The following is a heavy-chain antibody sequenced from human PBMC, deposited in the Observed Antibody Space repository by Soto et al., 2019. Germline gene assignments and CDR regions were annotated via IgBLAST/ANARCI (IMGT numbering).Heavy chain of an antibody. CDR1: GGSFSGYY. Sequence: SETLSLTCAVYGGSFSGYYWSWIRQPPGKXLEWIGEINHSGSTNYNPSLKSRVTISVDTSKNQFSLKLSSVTAADTAVYYCARGPRVYSSSWYFRNWFDPWGQGPLVTVSS. CDR2: INHSGST. D-gene: IGHD6-13*01. CDR3: ARGPRVYSSSWYFRNWFDP. J-gene: IGHJ5*02. V-gene: IGHV4-34*01.